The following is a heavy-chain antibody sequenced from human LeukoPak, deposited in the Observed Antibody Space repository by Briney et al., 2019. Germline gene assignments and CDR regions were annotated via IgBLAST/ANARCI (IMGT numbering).Heavy chain of an antibody. D-gene: IGHD4-23*01. CDR2: IYHTGNT. CDR3: ARKRVRAYGGKIQPLYYYGMDV. J-gene: IGHJ6*02. V-gene: IGHV4-30-2*01. CDR1: GASITSGDYS. Sequence: SETLSLTCAVSGASITSGDYSWNWMRQPPGKGLEWIGYIYHTGNTYYNPSLKSRVTISVDTSKNQFSLKLSSVTAADTAVYYCARKRVRAYGGKIQPLYYYGMDVWGQGTTVTVSS.